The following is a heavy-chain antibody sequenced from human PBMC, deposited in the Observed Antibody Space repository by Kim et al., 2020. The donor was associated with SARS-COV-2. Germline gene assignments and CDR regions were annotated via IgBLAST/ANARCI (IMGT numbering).Heavy chain of an antibody. CDR1: GFTFSSYG. V-gene: IGHV3-33*01. CDR2: IWYDGSNK. Sequence: GGSLRLSCAASGFTFSSYGMHWVRQAPGKGLEWVAVIWYDGSNKYYADSVKGRFTISRDNSKNTLYLQMNSLRAEDTAVYYCATLQEGVTTDYYYGMDVWGQGTTVTVSS. CDR3: ATLQEGVTTDYYYGMDV. D-gene: IGHD4-17*01. J-gene: IGHJ6*02.